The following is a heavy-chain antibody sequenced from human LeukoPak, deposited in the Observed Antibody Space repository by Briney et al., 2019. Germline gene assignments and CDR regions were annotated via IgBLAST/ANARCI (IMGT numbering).Heavy chain of an antibody. CDR3: ATSNPNTYYYDSSGYPRY. D-gene: IGHD3-22*01. CDR2: IIPILGIA. Sequence: GASVKVSCKASGGTFSSYAISWVRQAPGQGLEWMGRIIPILGIANYAQKSQGRVTITADKSTSTAYMELSSLRSEDTAVYYCATSNPNTYYYDSSGYPRYWGQGTLVTVSS. CDR1: GGTFSSYA. J-gene: IGHJ4*02. V-gene: IGHV1-69*04.